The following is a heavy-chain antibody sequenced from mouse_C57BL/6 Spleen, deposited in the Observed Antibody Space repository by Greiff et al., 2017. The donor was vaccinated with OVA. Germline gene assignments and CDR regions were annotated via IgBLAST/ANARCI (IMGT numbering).Heavy chain of an antibody. D-gene: IGHD3-1*01. CDR1: GYAFSSSW. J-gene: IGHJ2*01. Sequence: QVQLQQSGPELVKPGASVKISCKASGYAFSSSWMNWVKQRPGKGLEWIGRIYPGDGDTNYNGKFKGKATLTADKSSSTAYMQLSSLTSEDSAVYFCARGLHYVDYWGQGTTLTVSS. V-gene: IGHV1-82*01. CDR2: IYPGDGDT. CDR3: ARGLHYVDY.